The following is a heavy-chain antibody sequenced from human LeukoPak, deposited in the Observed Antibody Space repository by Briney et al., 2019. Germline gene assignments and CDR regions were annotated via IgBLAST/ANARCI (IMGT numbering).Heavy chain of an antibody. J-gene: IGHJ4*02. CDR3: ATPKVGERDGFFDY. Sequence: SETLSLTCTVSGGSISSSNYYWGWIRQPPGKGLEWIGSIYYSGRNYYNPSLKSRVTISVDTSKNQFSLKLSSVTAADTAVYYCATPKVGERDGFFDYWGQGTLVTVSS. CDR1: GGSISSSNYY. D-gene: IGHD5-24*01. CDR2: IYYSGRN. V-gene: IGHV4-39*01.